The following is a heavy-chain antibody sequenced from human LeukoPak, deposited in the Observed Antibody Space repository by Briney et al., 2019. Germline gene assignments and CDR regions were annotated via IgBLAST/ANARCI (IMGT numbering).Heavy chain of an antibody. V-gene: IGHV4-61*02. CDR3: ARESTVTTTMLDY. Sequence: PSQTLSLTCTVSGGSISSGSYYWSWIRQPAGKGLEWIGRIYTSGSTNYNPSLKSRVTISVDTSKNQFSLKLSSVTAADTAVYYCARESTVTTTMLDYWGQGTLVTVSS. J-gene: IGHJ4*02. CDR1: GGSISSGSYY. CDR2: IYTSGST. D-gene: IGHD4-11*01.